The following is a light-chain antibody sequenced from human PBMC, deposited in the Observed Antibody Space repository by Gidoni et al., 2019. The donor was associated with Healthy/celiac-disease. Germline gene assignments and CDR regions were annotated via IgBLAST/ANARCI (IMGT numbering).Light chain of an antibody. CDR3: QQYYSTPTWT. J-gene: IGKJ1*01. CDR2: WAS. Sequence: DIVMTQSPDSLAVSLGERATINCKSSQSVLYSSNNKNYLAWYQQEPGQPPKLLIYWASTRESGVPDRFSGSGSGTDFTLPISSLQAEDVAVYYCQQYYSTPTWTFGQGTKVEIK. CDR1: QSVLYSSNNKNY. V-gene: IGKV4-1*01.